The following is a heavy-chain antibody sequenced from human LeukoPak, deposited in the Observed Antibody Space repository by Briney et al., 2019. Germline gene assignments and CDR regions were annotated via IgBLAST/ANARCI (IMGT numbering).Heavy chain of an antibody. Sequence: SETLSLTCIVSNGSISSGFNYWTWIRQPAGGGLEWIGRMHTTGSTYYSPSLKSRVTMSIDKSKNQFSLRLSSVIAADTAVYYCAKGYSGYDSTFDYWGQGTLVTVSS. V-gene: IGHV4-61*02. CDR1: NGSISSGFNY. D-gene: IGHD5-12*01. CDR2: MHTTGST. CDR3: AKGYSGYDSTFDY. J-gene: IGHJ4*02.